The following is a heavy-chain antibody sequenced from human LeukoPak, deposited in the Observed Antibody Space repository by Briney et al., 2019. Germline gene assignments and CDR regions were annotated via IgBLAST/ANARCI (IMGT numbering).Heavy chain of an antibody. Sequence: PRGSLRLSCAASGFTFSNAWMSWVRQAPGKGLEWVGRIKSKTDGGTTDYAAPVKGRFTISRDDSKNTLYLQMNSLKTEDTAVYYCTTGQYYYDSSGYYYFDYWGQGTLVTVSS. V-gene: IGHV3-15*01. CDR2: IKSKTDGGTT. J-gene: IGHJ4*02. CDR1: GFTFSNAW. CDR3: TTGQYYYDSSGYYYFDY. D-gene: IGHD3-22*01.